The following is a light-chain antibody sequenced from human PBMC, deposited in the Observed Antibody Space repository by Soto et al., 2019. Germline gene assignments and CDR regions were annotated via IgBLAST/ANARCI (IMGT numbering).Light chain of an antibody. Sequence: EIVMTQSPATLSVSPGARATLSCRASQSVSSSYLAWYQQKPGLAPRLLIYDASSRATGIPDRFSGSGSGTDFTLTISRLEPEDFAVYYCQQYGSSPETFGQGTKVDIK. CDR2: DAS. J-gene: IGKJ1*01. CDR3: QQYGSSPET. V-gene: IGKV3D-20*01. CDR1: QSVSSSY.